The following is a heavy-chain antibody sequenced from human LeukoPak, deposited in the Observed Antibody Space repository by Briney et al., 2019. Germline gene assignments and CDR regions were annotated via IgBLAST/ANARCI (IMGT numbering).Heavy chain of an antibody. Sequence: ASVKVSCKASGGTFSSYAISWVRQAPGQGLEWMGWISAYNGNTNYAQKLQGRVTMTTDTSTSTAYMELRSLRSDDTAVYYCARDPSYGPTFFDYWGQGTLVTVSS. D-gene: IGHD5-18*01. J-gene: IGHJ4*02. CDR1: GGTFSSYA. CDR2: ISAYNGNT. V-gene: IGHV1-18*01. CDR3: ARDPSYGPTFFDY.